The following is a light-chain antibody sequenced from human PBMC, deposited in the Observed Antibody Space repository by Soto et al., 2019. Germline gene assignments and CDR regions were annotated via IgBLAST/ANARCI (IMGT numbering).Light chain of an antibody. CDR3: CSYADSTTWV. J-gene: IGLJ1*01. V-gene: IGLV2-23*01. CDR2: EGS. Sequence: ALTQPASVSGSPGQSITISCTGTNSDVGSYNLVSWYQQNPGKAPKLIIYEGSKRPSGISNRFSGSKSGNTASLTISGLQAEDESDYYCCSYADSTTWVFGTGTKVTVL. CDR1: NSDVGSYNL.